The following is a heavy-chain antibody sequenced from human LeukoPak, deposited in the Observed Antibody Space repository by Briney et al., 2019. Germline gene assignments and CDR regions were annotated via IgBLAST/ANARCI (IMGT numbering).Heavy chain of an antibody. D-gene: IGHD2-21*01. CDR1: GLTFSDSY. Sequence: PGGSPRLSCAASGLTFSDSYMSWIRPAPGKGLEWGSYITSSGSTIYYADSVKGRFTISRDNAKHLLYLQMNSLRGEDTAVYYCARLRLRLDDYWGQGTLASVSS. V-gene: IGHV3-11*04. J-gene: IGHJ4*02. CDR3: ARLRLRLDDY. CDR2: ITSSGSTI.